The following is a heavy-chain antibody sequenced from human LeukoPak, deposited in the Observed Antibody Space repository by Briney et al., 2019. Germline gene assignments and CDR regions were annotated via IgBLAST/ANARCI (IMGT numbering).Heavy chain of an antibody. CDR1: GFTFSSYW. J-gene: IGHJ4*02. CDR3: ACDTAMAQLFDY. Sequence: PGESLRLSCAASGFTFSSYWMHWVRQAPGKGLVWVSRINSDGSSTSYADSVKGRFTISRDNAKNTLYLQMNSLRAEDTAVYYCACDTAMAQLFDYWGQGTLVTVSS. CDR2: INSDGSST. V-gene: IGHV3-74*01. D-gene: IGHD5-18*01.